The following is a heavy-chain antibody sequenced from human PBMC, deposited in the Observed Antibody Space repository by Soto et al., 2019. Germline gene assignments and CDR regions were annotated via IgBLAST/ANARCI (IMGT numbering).Heavy chain of an antibody. Sequence: AGSLRLSCAASGFTFRSYAMSWVRQAPGKGLEWVSGISGSGDTTYQADSVKGRFTISRDNSKDMLYLQMSSLRGEDTALYYCAKGGPRQWLPDYWGQGTLVTVSS. D-gene: IGHD5-12*01. V-gene: IGHV3-23*01. CDR3: AKGGPRQWLPDY. CDR2: ISGSGDTT. CDR1: GFTFRSYA. J-gene: IGHJ4*02.